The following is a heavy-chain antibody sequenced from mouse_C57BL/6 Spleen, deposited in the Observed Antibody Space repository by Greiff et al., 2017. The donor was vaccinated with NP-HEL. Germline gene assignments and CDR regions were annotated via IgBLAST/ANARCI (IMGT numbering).Heavy chain of an antibody. CDR2: IYPRSGNT. Sequence: VQLQQSGAELARPGASVKLSCKASGYTFTSYGISWVKQRTGQGLEWIGEIYPRSGNTYYNEKFKGKATLTADKSSSTAYMELRSLTSEDSAVYFCARDSTAQATFAYWGQGTLVTVSA. V-gene: IGHV1-81*01. D-gene: IGHD3-2*02. CDR1: GYTFTSYG. CDR3: ARDSTAQATFAY. J-gene: IGHJ3*01.